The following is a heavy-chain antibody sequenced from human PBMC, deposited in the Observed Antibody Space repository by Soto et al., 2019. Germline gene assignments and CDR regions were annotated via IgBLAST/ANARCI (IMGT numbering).Heavy chain of an antibody. V-gene: IGHV1-2*02. CDR3: ARDSFGYCSRTRCYGQGYFDY. D-gene: IGHD2-2*03. CDR1: GYTFTDYY. J-gene: IGHJ4*02. CDR2: INPISGGT. Sequence: GASVKVSCKASGYTFTDYYIHWVRQAPGQGLEWMAWINPISGGTNYAQKFQGRVTMTRDTSITTTYMELSRLTSDDTAAYYCARDSFGYCSRTRCYGQGYFDYWGQGALVTVSS.